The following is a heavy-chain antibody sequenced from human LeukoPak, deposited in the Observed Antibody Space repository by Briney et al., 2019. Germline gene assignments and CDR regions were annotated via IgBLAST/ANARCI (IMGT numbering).Heavy chain of an antibody. J-gene: IGHJ3*02. V-gene: IGHV3-48*04. Sequence: GGSLRLSCAASGFTFSSYSMNWVRQAPGKGLEWVSYISSTTSTKYYADSVKGRFTISRDNPKNSLYLQMNGLRAEDTAVYYCARGYSSSSGRAFDIRGQGTMVTVSS. CDR1: GFTFSSYS. CDR2: ISSTTSTK. D-gene: IGHD6-6*01. CDR3: ARGYSSSSGRAFDI.